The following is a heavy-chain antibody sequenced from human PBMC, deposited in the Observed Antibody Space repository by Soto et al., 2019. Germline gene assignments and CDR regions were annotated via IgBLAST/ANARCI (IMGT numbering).Heavy chain of an antibody. J-gene: IGHJ5*02. CDR2: ISYDGSNK. D-gene: IGHD2-21*01. CDR3: ARDKGGAVIGLNWFDP. CDR1: GFTFSNYD. Sequence: GGSLRFSCAVSGFTFSNYDMNWVRQAPGKGLEWVAVISYDGSNKNYVDSVKGRFTVSRDNAENSLYLQMNSLRDEDTAVYYCARDKGGAVIGLNWFDPWGHGTLVTVSS. V-gene: IGHV3-30-3*01.